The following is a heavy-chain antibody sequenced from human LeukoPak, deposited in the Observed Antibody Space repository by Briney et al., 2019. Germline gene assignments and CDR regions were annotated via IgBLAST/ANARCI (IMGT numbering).Heavy chain of an antibody. CDR1: GYSFANYW. Sequence: GESLKIPCKASGYSFANYWIGWVRQTPGKGLEWMGIIYPDDSDVKYSPSFQGQVTISADRSFNTAYLQWRSLKASDTAMYYCARVYDAWSGFSQYYLDYWGQGTLVTVSS. J-gene: IGHJ4*02. CDR3: ARVYDAWSGFSQYYLDY. V-gene: IGHV5-51*01. CDR2: IYPDDSDV. D-gene: IGHD3-3*01.